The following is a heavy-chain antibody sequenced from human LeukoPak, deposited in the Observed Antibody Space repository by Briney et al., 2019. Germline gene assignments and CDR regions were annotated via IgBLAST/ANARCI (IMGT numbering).Heavy chain of an antibody. V-gene: IGHV1-18*01. CDR3: ARHSGVVVVAATPPFDY. J-gene: IGHJ4*02. D-gene: IGHD2-15*01. CDR1: GGTFSSYA. Sequence: ASVKVSCKASGGTFSSYAISWVRQAPGQGLEWMGWISAYNGNTNYAQKLQGRVTMTTDTSTSTAYMELRSLRSDDTAVYHCARHSGVVVVAATPPFDYWGQGTLVTVSS. CDR2: ISAYNGNT.